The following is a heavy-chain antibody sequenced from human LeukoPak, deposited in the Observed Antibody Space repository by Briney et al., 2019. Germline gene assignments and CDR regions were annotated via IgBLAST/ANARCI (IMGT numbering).Heavy chain of an antibody. CDR1: GGSISSSSYY. CDR2: IYYSGST. V-gene: IGHV4-39*07. D-gene: IGHD1-26*01. CDR3: ARVRRWEPTYRKGDFDY. J-gene: IGHJ4*02. Sequence: PSETLSLTCTVSGGSISSSSYYWGWIRQPPGKGLEWIGSIYYSGSTYYNPSLKSRVTISVDTSKNQFSLKLSSVTAADTAVYYCARVRRWEPTYRKGDFDYWGQGTLVTVSS.